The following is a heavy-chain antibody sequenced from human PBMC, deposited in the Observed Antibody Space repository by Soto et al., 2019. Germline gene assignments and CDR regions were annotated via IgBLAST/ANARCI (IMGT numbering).Heavy chain of an antibody. D-gene: IGHD6-13*01. J-gene: IGHJ4*02. CDR1: GGSISSGGYY. Sequence: SETLSLTCTVSGGSISSGGYYWSWIRQHPGKGLEWIGYIYYSGSTYYNPSLKSRVTISVDTSKNQFSLKLSSVTAADTAVYYCARTPRFRGIFDYWGQGTLVTVSS. CDR2: IYYSGST. CDR3: ARTPRFRGIFDY. V-gene: IGHV4-31*03.